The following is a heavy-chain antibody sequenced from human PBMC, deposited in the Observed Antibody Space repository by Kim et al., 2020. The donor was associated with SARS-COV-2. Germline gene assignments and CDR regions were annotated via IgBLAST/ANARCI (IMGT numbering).Heavy chain of an antibody. Sequence: GGSLRLSCAASGFTFSSYAMSWVRQAPGKGLEWVSAISGSGGSTYYADSVKGRFTISRDNSKNTLYLQMNSLRAEDTAVYYCAKDGGDWRYSSGWEYFDYWGQGTLVTVSS. CDR2: ISGSGGST. J-gene: IGHJ4*02. V-gene: IGHV3-23*01. CDR3: AKDGGDWRYSSGWEYFDY. CDR1: GFTFSSYA. D-gene: IGHD6-19*01.